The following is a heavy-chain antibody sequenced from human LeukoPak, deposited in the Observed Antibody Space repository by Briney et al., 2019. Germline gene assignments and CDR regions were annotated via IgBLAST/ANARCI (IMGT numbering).Heavy chain of an antibody. Sequence: GGSLRLSCAASGFTFSNFPMNWVRQTPGKGLEWISYICSTCSTIYYSASVRGRFTISRDNAMDVLYLQMNSLRVEDTAVYYCARGPGYGHFFDYWGQGTLVTVSS. V-gene: IGHV3-48*01. CDR3: ARGPGYGHFFDY. CDR2: ICSTCSTI. D-gene: IGHD4-17*01. CDR1: GFTFSNFP. J-gene: IGHJ4*02.